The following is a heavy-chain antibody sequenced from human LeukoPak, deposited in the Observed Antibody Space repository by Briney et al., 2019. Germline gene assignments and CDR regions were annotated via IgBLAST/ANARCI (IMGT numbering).Heavy chain of an antibody. CDR1: GGSISSSSYY. CDR3: ARLGYSYGVDY. D-gene: IGHD5-18*01. J-gene: IGHJ4*02. V-gene: IGHV4-61*05. CDR2: IYYSGST. Sequence: PSETLSLTCTVSGGSISSSSYYWGWIRQPPGKGLEWIGYIYYSGSTNYNPSLKSRVTISVDTSKNQFSLKLSSVTAADTAVYYCARLGYSYGVDYWGQGTLVTVSS.